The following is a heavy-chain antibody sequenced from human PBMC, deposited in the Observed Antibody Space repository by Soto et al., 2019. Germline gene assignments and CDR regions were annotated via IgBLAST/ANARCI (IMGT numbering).Heavy chain of an antibody. CDR2: ISGGGDNT. Sequence: EVQLLESGGGLVQPGGSLRLSCTASGFTFSNYAMSWVRQAPGKGLEWVSSISGGGDNTYYADSVKGRLTISRDNSKNTLFLQLNSLRVEDTALYFCAKKDGTDGFYDAFDIWAEGQWSPSLQ. CDR1: GFTFSNYA. V-gene: IGHV3-23*01. D-gene: IGHD3-22*01. J-gene: IGHJ3*02. CDR3: AKKDGTDGFYDAFDI.